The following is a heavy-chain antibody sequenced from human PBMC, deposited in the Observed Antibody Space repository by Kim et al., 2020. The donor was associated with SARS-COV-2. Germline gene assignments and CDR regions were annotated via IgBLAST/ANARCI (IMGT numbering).Heavy chain of an antibody. CDR2: ISGDGGST. V-gene: IGHV3-43*02. D-gene: IGHD3-3*01. Sequence: GGSLRLSCAASGFTFDDYAMHWVRQAPGKGLEWVSLISGDGGSTYYADSVKGRFTISRDNSKNSLYLQMNSLRTEDTALYYCAKDFLYALSNDFWSGYYGSYYYYYGMDVWGQGTTVTVSS. CDR3: AKDFLYALSNDFWSGYYGSYYYYYGMDV. CDR1: GFTFDDYA. J-gene: IGHJ6*02.